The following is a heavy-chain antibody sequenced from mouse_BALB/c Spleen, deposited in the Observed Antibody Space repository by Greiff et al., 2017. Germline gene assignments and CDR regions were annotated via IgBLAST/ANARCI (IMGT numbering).Heavy chain of an antibody. CDR1: GFAFSSYD. CDR2: ISSGGGST. J-gene: IGHJ2*01. V-gene: IGHV5-12-1*01. CDR3: ARPEEYENYFDY. Sequence: DVHLVESGGGLVKPGGSLKLSCAASGFAFSSYDMSWVRQTPEKRLEWVAYISSGGGSTYYPDTVKGRFTISRDNAKNTLYLQMSSLKSEDTAMYYCARPEEYENYFDYWGQGTTLTVSS. D-gene: IGHD5-2*01.